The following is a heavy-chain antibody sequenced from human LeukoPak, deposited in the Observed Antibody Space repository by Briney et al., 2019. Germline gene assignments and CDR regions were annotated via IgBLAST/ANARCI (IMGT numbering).Heavy chain of an antibody. V-gene: IGHV3-23*01. D-gene: IGHD3-3*01. CDR2: ISSSGDGT. Sequence: GGSLRLSCAASGFTFSHFAMSWVRQAPGKGLEWVSAISSSGDGTYYADSVKGRFTISRDNSKNTLYLQMNNLRAEDTAVYYCAKSHHDLWHGYISWGQGTLVTVSS. CDR3: AKSHHDLWHGYIS. CDR1: GFTFSHFA. J-gene: IGHJ4*02.